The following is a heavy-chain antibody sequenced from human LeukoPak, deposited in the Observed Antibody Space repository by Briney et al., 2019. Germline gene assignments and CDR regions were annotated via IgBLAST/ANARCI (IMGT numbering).Heavy chain of an antibody. CDR2: ISAYNGNT. D-gene: IGHD3-22*01. CDR1: GYTFTIYG. Sequence: ASVKVSCKASGYTFTIYGISWVRQAPGQGLEWMGWISAYNGNTNYAQKLQGRVTMTTDTSTSTAYMELRSLRSDDTAVYYCARGGYKYDSSGYYSDYWGQGTLVTVSS. V-gene: IGHV1-18*01. CDR3: ARGGYKYDSSGYYSDY. J-gene: IGHJ4*02.